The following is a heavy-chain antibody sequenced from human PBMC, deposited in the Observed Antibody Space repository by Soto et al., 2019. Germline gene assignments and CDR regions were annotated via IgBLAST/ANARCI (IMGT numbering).Heavy chain of an antibody. CDR3: ARHSLALRKNNWFDP. Sequence: SETLSLTCTVSGDSIISSDFYWGLVRQPPGKGLEWIGSIFYLGSSYYNPSLKSRVTTSVDTSKNQFSLRLRSVTAADTALYFCARHSLALRKNNWFDPWGQGIMVTVSS. D-gene: IGHD3-3*02. V-gene: IGHV4-39*01. CDR2: IFYLGSS. CDR1: GDSIISSDFY. J-gene: IGHJ5*02.